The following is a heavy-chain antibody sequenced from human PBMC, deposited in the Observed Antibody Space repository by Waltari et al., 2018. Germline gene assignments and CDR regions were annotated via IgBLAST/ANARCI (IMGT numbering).Heavy chain of an antibody. D-gene: IGHD6-13*01. CDR3: MRENIAAAGLES. CDR1: GFLFSSYW. CDR2: INYDGSST. Sequence: EVQLVESGGGLVQPGGSLSLSCVASGFLFSSYWMDWVRQAPGKGLVWVSRINYDGSSTTYADSVKGRFTISRDNAKNTLYLHMSSLRAEDTAVYYCMRENIAAAGLESWGQGTLVTVSS. V-gene: IGHV3-74*01. J-gene: IGHJ4*02.